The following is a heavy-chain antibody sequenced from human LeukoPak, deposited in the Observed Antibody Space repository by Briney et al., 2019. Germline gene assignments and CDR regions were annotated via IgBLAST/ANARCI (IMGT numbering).Heavy chain of an antibody. CDR3: TRVNIAGPQTIPS. J-gene: IGHJ5*02. Sequence: PGRSLRLSCAASGFTFSTFGMHWVRQAPGKGLEWVSYISGSGSTIYHADSVKGRFTISRDNAKNSLYLQMNSLRLEDTAVYYCTRVNIAGPQTIPSWGQGTLVTVSS. CDR1: GFTFSTFG. V-gene: IGHV3-48*04. D-gene: IGHD6-13*01. CDR2: ISGSGSTI.